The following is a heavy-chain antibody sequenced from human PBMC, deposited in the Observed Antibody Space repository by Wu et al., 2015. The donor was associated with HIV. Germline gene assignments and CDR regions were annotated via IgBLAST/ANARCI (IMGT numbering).Heavy chain of an antibody. D-gene: IGHD3-10*01. V-gene: IGHV1-2*02. CDR1: GYTVTAYY. J-gene: IGHJ4*02. CDR2: INPNTGGT. CDR3: ARDQKDGLREVIRLTT. Sequence: QVQLVQSGAEVKKSGASVKVSCTASGYTVTAYYIHWVRQAPGQGFEYMGWINPNTGGTKYAQKFQGRVTMTRDMYQKITYMEVSSLTSDDTAVYYCARDQKDGLREVIRLTTWGQGAQVTVSS.